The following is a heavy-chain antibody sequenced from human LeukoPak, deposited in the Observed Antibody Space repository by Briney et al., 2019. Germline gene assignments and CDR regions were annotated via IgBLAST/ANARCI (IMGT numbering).Heavy chain of an antibody. J-gene: IGHJ3*02. CDR2: ISSSSSYI. CDR1: GFTFSSYS. CDR3: ARALDYDFWSGARGSSAFDI. D-gene: IGHD3-3*01. Sequence: GGSLRLSCAASGFTFSSYSMNWVRQAPGKGLEWVSSISSSSSYIYYADSVKGRFTISRDNAKNSLYLQMNSLRAEDTAVYYCARALDYDFWSGARGSSAFDIWGQGQWSPSLQ. V-gene: IGHV3-21*01.